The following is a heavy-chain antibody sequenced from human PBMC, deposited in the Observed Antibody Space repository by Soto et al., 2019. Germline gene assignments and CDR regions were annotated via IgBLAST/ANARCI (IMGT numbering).Heavy chain of an antibody. CDR3: AREGYCSSTSCYSFDY. CDR2: ISSNGGSI. J-gene: IGHJ4*02. CDR1: GFTFSSYA. D-gene: IGHD2-2*01. Sequence: GRTLRLSCAAFGFTFSSYAMHPVRQGAGKGMGDGLAISSNGGSIYYANSVKGRFTICRDNSKNTLYLQMGSLRAEDMAVYYWAREGYCSSTSCYSFDYMGQGT. V-gene: IGHV3-64*01.